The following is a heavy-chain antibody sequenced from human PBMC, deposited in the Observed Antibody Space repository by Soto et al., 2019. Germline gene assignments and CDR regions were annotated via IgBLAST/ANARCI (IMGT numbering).Heavy chain of an antibody. CDR2: IYYSGST. J-gene: IGHJ5*02. CDR1: GGSISSGGYY. D-gene: IGHD3-16*01. Sequence: KTSETLSLTCTVSGGSISSGGYYWSWIRQHPGKGLEWIGYIYYSGSTYYNPSLKSRVTISVDTSKNQFSLKLSSVTAADTAVYYCARLAQKFGWFGPWGQGTLVTVSS. CDR3: ARLAQKFGWFGP. V-gene: IGHV4-31*03.